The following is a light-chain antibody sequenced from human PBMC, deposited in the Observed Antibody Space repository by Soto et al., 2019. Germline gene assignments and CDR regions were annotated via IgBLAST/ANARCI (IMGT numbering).Light chain of an antibody. CDR2: AAS. CDR1: QGISSY. CDR3: QQSYSTPRT. Sequence: AILMTQSPSSFSASPGDRVTITCRASQGISSYLAWYQQKPGKAPKLLIYAASTLQSGVPSRFSGSGSGTDFTLTISSLQPEDFATYYCQQSYSTPRTFGQGTRLEIK. J-gene: IGKJ5*01. V-gene: IGKV1-8*01.